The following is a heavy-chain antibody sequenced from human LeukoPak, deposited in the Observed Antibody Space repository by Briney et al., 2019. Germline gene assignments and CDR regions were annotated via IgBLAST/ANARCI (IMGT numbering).Heavy chain of an antibody. J-gene: IGHJ4*02. Sequence: GASVKVSCKASGYTFTSYDINWVRQATGQGLEWMGWMNPNSGNTGYAQKFQGRVTITTDTSISTAYMDLSSLTSEDTALYYCVREGFDYWGQGTLVTVSS. CDR3: VREGFDY. CDR2: MNPNSGNT. V-gene: IGHV1-8*01. CDR1: GYTFTSYD.